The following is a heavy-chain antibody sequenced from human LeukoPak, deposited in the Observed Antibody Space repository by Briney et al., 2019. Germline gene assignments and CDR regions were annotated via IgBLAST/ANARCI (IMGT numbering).Heavy chain of an antibody. J-gene: IGHJ4*02. V-gene: IGHV4-30-4*08. CDR2: IYYSGST. CDR3: ARVRRTTGYDY. D-gene: IGHD3-9*01. CDR1: GGSISSGDYY. Sequence: SETLSLTCTVSGGSISSGDYYWSWIRQPPGKGLEWIGYIYYSGSTYYNPSLKSRVTISVDTSKNQFSLKLSSVTAADTAVYYCARVRRTTGYDYWGQGTLVTVSS.